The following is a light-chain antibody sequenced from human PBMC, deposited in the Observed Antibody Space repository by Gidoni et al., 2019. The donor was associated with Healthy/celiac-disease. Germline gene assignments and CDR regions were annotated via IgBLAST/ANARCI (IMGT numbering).Light chain of an antibody. J-gene: IGKJ1*01. Sequence: IVLTPPPATLSVSPGERATLSCRASQSGSSNLAWYQQKPGQAPRRRIYGASTRATGIPARFSGSGSGTECTLTISSLQSEDVAVYYCQQYNNWRWTFXQXTKVEIK. CDR1: QSGSSN. V-gene: IGKV3-15*01. CDR3: QQYNNWRWT. CDR2: GAS.